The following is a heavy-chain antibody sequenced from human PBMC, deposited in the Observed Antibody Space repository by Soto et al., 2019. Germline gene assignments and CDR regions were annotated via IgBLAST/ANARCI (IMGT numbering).Heavy chain of an antibody. D-gene: IGHD3-16*01. CDR2: IYYSGST. J-gene: IGHJ4*02. V-gene: IGHV4-59*08. CDR1: GASISRYY. CDR3: ARRYGSSFDY. Sequence: SETLSLTCTVSGASISRYYWSWIRQPPGKGLEWIGYIYYSGSTNYNPSLKSRVTISVNTSKNQFSLKLSSVTAADTAVYYCARRYGSSFDYWGQGTPVTVSS.